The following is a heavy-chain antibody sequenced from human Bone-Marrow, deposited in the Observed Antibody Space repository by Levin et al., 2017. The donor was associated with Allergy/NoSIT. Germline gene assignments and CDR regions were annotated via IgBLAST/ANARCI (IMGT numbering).Heavy chain of an antibody. V-gene: IGHV3-7*01. CDR2: IKQDGSEK. D-gene: IGHD2-15*01. CDR1: GFTFSSYW. J-gene: IGHJ6*02. Sequence: GGSLRLSCAASGFTFSSYWMSWVRQAPGKGLEWVANIKQDGSEKYYVDSVKGRFTISRDNAKNSLYLQMNSLRAEDTAVYYCAREGYCSGGSCYYYYYGMDVWGQGTTVTVSS. CDR3: AREGYCSGGSCYYYYYGMDV.